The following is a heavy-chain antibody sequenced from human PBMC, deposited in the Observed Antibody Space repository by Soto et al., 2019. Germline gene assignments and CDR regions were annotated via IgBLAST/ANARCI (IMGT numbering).Heavy chain of an antibody. V-gene: IGHV3-23*01. CDR3: STGRQMGY. CDR1: GFTFTNYA. Sequence: EVQVLESGGALVQPGGSLRLSCAASGFTFTNYATTWVRQAPGKGLEWVSTISGSGDSIYFAASVKGRITISRDNSKNPLYLQMTRLSADDWAVYYCSTGRQMGYWGQGTLVIVSS. CDR2: ISGSGDSI. D-gene: IGHD7-27*01. J-gene: IGHJ4*02.